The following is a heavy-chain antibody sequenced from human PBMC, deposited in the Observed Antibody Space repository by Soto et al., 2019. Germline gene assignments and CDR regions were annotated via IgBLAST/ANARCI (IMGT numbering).Heavy chain of an antibody. D-gene: IGHD3-3*01. V-gene: IGHV4-31*03. Sequence: SETLSLTCTVSGGSISSGGYYWSWIRQHPGKGLEWIGYIYYSGSTYYNPSLKSRVTISVDTSKNQFSLKLSSVTAADTAVYYCARDQLTSRGTIFGVVINAYYYGMDVWGQGTTVTVSS. CDR2: IYYSGST. CDR3: ARDQLTSRGTIFGVVINAYYYGMDV. J-gene: IGHJ6*02. CDR1: GGSISSGGYY.